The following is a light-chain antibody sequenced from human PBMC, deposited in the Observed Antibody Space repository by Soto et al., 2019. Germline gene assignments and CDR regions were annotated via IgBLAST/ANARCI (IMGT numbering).Light chain of an antibody. V-gene: IGKV3D-15*01. J-gene: IGKJ4*01. Sequence: ETVMTQSPATLSVSPGERATLSCRASQSVSSNLAWYQQKPGQPPRLLIYDISTRATGIPTRFSGSGSGTEFTLTISSLQSEDFAVYYCQQYNSWAITFGGGTKVEIK. CDR1: QSVSSN. CDR3: QQYNSWAIT. CDR2: DIS.